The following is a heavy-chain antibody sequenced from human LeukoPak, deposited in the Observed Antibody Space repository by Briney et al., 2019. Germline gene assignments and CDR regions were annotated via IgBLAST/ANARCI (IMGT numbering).Heavy chain of an antibody. CDR3: ARGGWYNWNDPADY. J-gene: IGHJ4*02. Sequence: PSETLSLTCTVSGGSISSGSYYWSWIRQPAGKGLEWIGRIYTSGSTNYNPSLKSRVTISVDTSKNQFSLKLSSVTAADTAVYYCARGGWYNWNDPADYWGQGTLVTVSS. D-gene: IGHD1-1*01. CDR1: GGSISSGSYY. V-gene: IGHV4-61*02. CDR2: IYTSGST.